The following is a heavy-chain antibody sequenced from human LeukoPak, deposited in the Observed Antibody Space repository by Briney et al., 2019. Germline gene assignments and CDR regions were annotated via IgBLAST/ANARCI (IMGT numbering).Heavy chain of an antibody. CDR3: ASRDYGGYNFDY. CDR2: IYHSGST. CDR1: GYSISSGYY. Sequence: SETLSLTCTVSGYSISSGYYWGWIRQPPGKGLEWIGSIYHSGSTYYNPSLKSRVTISVDTSKNQFSLKLGSVTAADTAVYYCASRDYGGYNFDYWGQGTLVTVSS. D-gene: IGHD4-23*01. V-gene: IGHV4-38-2*02. J-gene: IGHJ4*02.